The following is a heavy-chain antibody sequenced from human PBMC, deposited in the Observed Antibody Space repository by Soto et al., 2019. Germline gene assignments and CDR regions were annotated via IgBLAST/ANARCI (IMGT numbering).Heavy chain of an antibody. CDR1: GGSFSGYY. CDR3: ARVITMVRGVNSNGMDV. J-gene: IGHJ6*02. V-gene: IGHV4-34*01. CDR2: INHSGST. Sequence: SETLSLTCAVYGGSFSGYYWSWIRQPPGKGLEWIGEINHSGSTNYNPSLKSRVTISVDTSKNQFSLKLSSVTAADTAVYYCARVITMVRGVNSNGMDVWGQGTTVTVSS. D-gene: IGHD3-10*01.